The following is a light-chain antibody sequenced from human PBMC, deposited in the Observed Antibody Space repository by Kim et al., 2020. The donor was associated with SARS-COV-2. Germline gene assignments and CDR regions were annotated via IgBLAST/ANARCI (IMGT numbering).Light chain of an antibody. CDR1: QSISSSS. V-gene: IGKV3-20*01. CDR3: HHYGTSPDT. J-gene: IGKJ5*01. CDR2: GAS. Sequence: PVERALLTCGASQSISSSSLAWDQHKVGQAPRLLIYGASSRAAGIPDRFSGSGAGTDFTLTISRLEPEDFAGYYCHHYGTSPDTFGQGTRLEIK.